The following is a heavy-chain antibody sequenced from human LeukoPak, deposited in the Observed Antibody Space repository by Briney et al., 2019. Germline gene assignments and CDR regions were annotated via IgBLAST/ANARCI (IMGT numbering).Heavy chain of an antibody. CDR2: VSHSGTT. V-gene: IGHV4-38-2*02. Sequence: SETLSLTCTVSGYSISSHYYWGWIRQPPGKGLEWIGSVSHSGTTYYNPSLKSRVTISVDASKNQFSLKLTSVTAADTAVYYCARDNVPGYFDSWGQGTLVTVSS. D-gene: IGHD2-8*01. CDR3: ARDNVPGYFDS. J-gene: IGHJ4*02. CDR1: GYSISSHYY.